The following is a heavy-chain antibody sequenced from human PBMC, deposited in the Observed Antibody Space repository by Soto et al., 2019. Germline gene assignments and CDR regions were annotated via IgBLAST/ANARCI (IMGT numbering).Heavy chain of an antibody. CDR2: IWYDGSNK. J-gene: IGHJ4*02. CDR3: VRDNIPAASLLTDY. CDR1: GFTFSSYG. D-gene: IGHD2-2*01. V-gene: IGHV3-33*01. Sequence: QVQLVESGGGVVEPGRSLRLSCAASGFTFSSYGMHWVRQAPGKGLEWVAVIWYDGSNKYYADSVKGRFTISRDNSKNTLYLQMNSLRAEDTAVYYCVRDNIPAASLLTDYWGQGTLVTVSS.